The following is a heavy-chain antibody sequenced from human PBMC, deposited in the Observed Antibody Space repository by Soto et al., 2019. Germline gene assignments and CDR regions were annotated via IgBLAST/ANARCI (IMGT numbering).Heavy chain of an antibody. CDR1: GGSISSGDYY. D-gene: IGHD5-12*01. J-gene: IGHJ3*02. CDR3: ARDRPLRGYSGYDLI. Sequence: QVQLQESGPGLVKPSQTLSLTCTVSGGSISSGDYYWSWIRQPPGKGLEWIGYIFYSGSTYYNPSLKSRVTISVDTSKNQFSLKLSSVTAADTAVYYCARDRPLRGYSGYDLIWGQGTMVTVSS. V-gene: IGHV4-30-4*01. CDR2: IFYSGST.